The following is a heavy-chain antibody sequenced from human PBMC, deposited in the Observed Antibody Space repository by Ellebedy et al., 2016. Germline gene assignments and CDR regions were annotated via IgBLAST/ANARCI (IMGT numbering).Heavy chain of an antibody. CDR1: GFAFSTYW. Sequence: GESLKISCAASGFAFSTYWMSWVRQAPGKGLEWVASIKQDESDKKYVDSVKGPFTISRDNAKNSLYLQMNNLRAEDTAVYFCARIARVKTGQNWFDPWGQGTLVSVSS. V-gene: IGHV3-7*01. CDR2: IKQDESDK. D-gene: IGHD7-27*01. CDR3: ARIARVKTGQNWFDP. J-gene: IGHJ5*02.